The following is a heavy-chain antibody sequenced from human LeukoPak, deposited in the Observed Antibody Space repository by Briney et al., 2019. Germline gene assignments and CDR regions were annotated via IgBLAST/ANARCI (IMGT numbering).Heavy chain of an antibody. CDR1: GGSFSGYY. V-gene: IGHV4-34*01. CDR3: ASCGYSYGPPINNWFDP. Sequence: SETLSLTCAVYGGSFSGYYWSWIRQPPGKGLEWIGEINHSGSTNYNPSLKSRVTISVDTSKNQFSLKLSSVTAAGTAVYYCASCGYSYGPPINNWFDPWGQGTLVTVSS. D-gene: IGHD5-18*01. J-gene: IGHJ5*02. CDR2: INHSGST.